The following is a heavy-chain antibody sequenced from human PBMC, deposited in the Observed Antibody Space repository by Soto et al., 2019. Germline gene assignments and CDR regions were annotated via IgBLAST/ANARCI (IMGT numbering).Heavy chain of an antibody. V-gene: IGHV4-31*03. Sequence: PSETLSLTCTVSGGSISSGGYYWSWIRQHPGKGLEWIGYIYYSGSTYYNPSLKSRVTISVDTSKNQFSLKLSSVTAADTAVYYCARVVKEYYYDSNGSYYFDYWGQGTLVTVSS. D-gene: IGHD3-22*01. CDR2: IYYSGST. CDR1: GGSISSGGYY. CDR3: ARVVKEYYYDSNGSYYFDY. J-gene: IGHJ4*02.